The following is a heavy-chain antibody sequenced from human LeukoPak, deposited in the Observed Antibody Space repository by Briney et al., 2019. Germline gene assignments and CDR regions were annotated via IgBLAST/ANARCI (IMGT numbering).Heavy chain of an antibody. D-gene: IGHD3-22*01. CDR3: ARDLQEYYYDSSGLGDAFDI. CDR2: ISSSSSTI. CDR1: GFTFSSYA. J-gene: IGHJ3*02. V-gene: IGHV3-48*01. Sequence: GGSLRLSCAASGFTFSSYAMSWVRQAPGKGLEWVSYISSSSSTIYYADSVKGRFTISRDNAKNSLYLQMNSLRAEDTAVYYCARDLQEYYYDSSGLGDAFDIWGQGTMVTVSS.